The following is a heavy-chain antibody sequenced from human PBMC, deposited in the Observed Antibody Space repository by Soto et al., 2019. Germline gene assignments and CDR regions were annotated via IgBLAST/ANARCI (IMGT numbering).Heavy chain of an antibody. CDR3: SRSNVHDY. CDR1: GFTFSSYW. V-gene: IGHV3-74*01. Sequence: GGSLRLSCSASGFTFSSYWMHWVRLAPGKGLVWVSRINSDGSSTSYADFVKGRFTISRDNAKNTVYLQMNSLRAEDTAGYYCSRSNVHDYSGQGTLVTVSS. D-gene: IGHD4-4*01. J-gene: IGHJ4*02. CDR2: INSDGSST.